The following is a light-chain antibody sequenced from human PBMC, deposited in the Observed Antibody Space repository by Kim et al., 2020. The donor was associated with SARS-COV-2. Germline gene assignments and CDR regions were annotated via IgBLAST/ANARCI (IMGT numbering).Light chain of an antibody. CDR3: QKYNSAPWT. J-gene: IGKJ1*01. V-gene: IGKV1-27*01. CDR1: QGISSY. CDR2: AAS. Sequence: DIQMTQSPSSLSASVGDRVTITCRASQGISSYLAWYQQKPGKVPKLLIYAASTLQSGVPSRFSGSGSGTDFTLTISSLQPEGVATYYCQKYNSAPWTFGQGTKVDIK.